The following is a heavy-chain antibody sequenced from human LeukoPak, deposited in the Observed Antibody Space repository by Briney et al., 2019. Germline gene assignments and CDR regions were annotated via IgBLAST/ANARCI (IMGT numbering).Heavy chain of an antibody. V-gene: IGHV3-30*18. CDR2: ISYDGSNK. CDR3: AKDVSWNWFDP. D-gene: IGHD5/OR15-5a*01. Sequence: GGSLRLSCGASGFTFITYAMHWVRQAPGKGLEWVAVISYDGSNKYYADSVKGRFTISRDNSKNTLYLQMNTLRAEDTAVYYCAKDVSWNWFDPWGQGTLVTVSS. CDR1: GFTFITYA. J-gene: IGHJ5*02.